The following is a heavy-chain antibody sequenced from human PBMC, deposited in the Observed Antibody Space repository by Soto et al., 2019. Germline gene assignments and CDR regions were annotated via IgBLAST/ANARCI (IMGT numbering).Heavy chain of an antibody. CDR3: ARDLTIFGRYGMDV. D-gene: IGHD3-3*01. Sequence: SETLSLTCSVSGGYIGGGDDYWSWISQPPGKGLEWIGYIYYSGSTYYNPSLKSRVTISVDTSKNQFSLKLSSVTAADTAVYYCARDLTIFGRYGMDVWGQGTTVTVSS. CDR1: GGYIGGGDDY. V-gene: IGHV4-30-4*01. J-gene: IGHJ6*02. CDR2: IYYSGST.